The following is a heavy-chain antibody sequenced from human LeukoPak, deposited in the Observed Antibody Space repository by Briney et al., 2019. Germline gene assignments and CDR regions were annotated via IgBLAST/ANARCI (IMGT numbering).Heavy chain of an antibody. CDR1: GGSISSGGYY. J-gene: IGHJ4*02. CDR2: IYYSGST. Sequence: SETLSLTCTVSGGSISSGGYYWSWIRQHPGKGLEWIGYIYYSGSTYYNPSLKSRVTISVDTSKNQFSLKLSSVTAADTAVYYCARFPTTVVTLRKYYFDYWGQGTLVTVSS. D-gene: IGHD4-23*01. V-gene: IGHV4-31*03. CDR3: ARFPTTVVTLRKYYFDY.